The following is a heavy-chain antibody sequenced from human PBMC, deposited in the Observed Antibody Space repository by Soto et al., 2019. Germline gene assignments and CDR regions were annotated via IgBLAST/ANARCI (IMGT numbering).Heavy chain of an antibody. D-gene: IGHD1-7*01. CDR1: GYTFTSYG. CDR2: ISAYNGNT. V-gene: IGHV1-18*01. Sequence: QVQLVQSGAEVKKPGASVKVSCKASGYTFTSYGISWVRQAPGQGLEWMGWISAYNGNTNYAQRLQGRVTMTTDTSTSTADMELRSLRSDDTAVYYCASLNWNLNRFDYWGQGTLVTVSS. J-gene: IGHJ4*02. CDR3: ASLNWNLNRFDY.